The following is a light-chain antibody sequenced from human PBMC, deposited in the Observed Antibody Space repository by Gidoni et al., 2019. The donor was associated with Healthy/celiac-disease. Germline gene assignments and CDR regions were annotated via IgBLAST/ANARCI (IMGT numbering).Light chain of an antibody. CDR2: DAS. J-gene: IGKJ4*01. CDR3: QQEVT. Sequence: EIVLTQSPATLSLSPGERATLSCRASQSVSSYLAWYQQKPGQPPRLLIYDASSVATGIPARFSGSESGTDFTLTISSLEPEDFAVYYCQQEVTFGGGTKVEIK. V-gene: IGKV3-11*01. CDR1: QSVSSY.